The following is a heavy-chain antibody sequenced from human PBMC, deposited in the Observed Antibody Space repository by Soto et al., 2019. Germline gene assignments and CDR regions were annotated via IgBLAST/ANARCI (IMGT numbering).Heavy chain of an antibody. CDR2: IYYTGST. CDR3: ASYSSGWYDVSY. V-gene: IGHV4-61*01. D-gene: IGHD6-19*01. Sequence: QVQLQESGPGLVKPSETLSLTCTVSGGSVSSGNYYWSWIRQPPGKALEWIGYIYYTGSTNYNPSLKGGVTISVDTSKNQFSLKLSSVTAADTAVYCCASYSSGWYDVSYWGQGTLVTVSS. J-gene: IGHJ4*02. CDR1: GGSVSSGNYY.